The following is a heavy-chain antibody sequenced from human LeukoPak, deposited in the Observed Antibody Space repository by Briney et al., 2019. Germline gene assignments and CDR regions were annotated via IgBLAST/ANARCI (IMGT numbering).Heavy chain of an antibody. Sequence: PSETLSLTCAVYGGSFSGYYWSWIRQPPGKGLEWIGEINHSGSTNYNPSLKSRVTISVDTSKNQFSLKLSSVTAADTAVYYCARGNRRLAYMDVWGKGTTVTVSS. CDR3: ARGNRRLAYMDV. D-gene: IGHD6-25*01. CDR2: INHSGST. V-gene: IGHV4-34*01. CDR1: GGSFSGYY. J-gene: IGHJ6*03.